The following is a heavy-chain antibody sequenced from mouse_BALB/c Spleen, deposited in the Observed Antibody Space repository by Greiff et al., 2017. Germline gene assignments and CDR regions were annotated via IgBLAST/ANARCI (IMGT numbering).Heavy chain of an antibody. Sequence: EVQLVESGAELVKPGASVKLSCTASGFNIKDTYMHWVKQRPEQGLEWIGRIDPANGNTKYDPKFQGKATITADTSSNTAYLQLSSLTSEDTAVYYCARPRWDENAMDYWGQGTSVTVSS. CDR3: ARPRWDENAMDY. CDR1: GFNIKDTY. V-gene: IGHV14-3*02. D-gene: IGHD4-1*01. CDR2: IDPANGNT. J-gene: IGHJ4*01.